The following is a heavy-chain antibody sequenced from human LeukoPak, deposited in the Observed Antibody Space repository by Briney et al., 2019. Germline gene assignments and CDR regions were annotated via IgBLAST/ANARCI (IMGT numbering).Heavy chain of an antibody. J-gene: IGHJ3*02. CDR3: ARGDIPYSSGWCFWAAAFDI. V-gene: IGHV1-8*01. CDR1: GYTFTSYD. CDR2: MNPNSGNT. Sequence: ASVKVSCKASGYTFTSYDINWVRQATGQGLEWMGWMNPNSGNTGYAQKFQGRVTMTRNTSISTAYMELSSLRSEDTAVYYCARGDIPYSSGWCFWAAAFDIWGQGTMVTVSS. D-gene: IGHD6-19*01.